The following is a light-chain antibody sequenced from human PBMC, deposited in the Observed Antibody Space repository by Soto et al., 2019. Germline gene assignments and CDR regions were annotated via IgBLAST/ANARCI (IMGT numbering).Light chain of an antibody. CDR2: AAS. V-gene: IGKV1-9*01. J-gene: IGKJ1*01. CDR1: QGISSY. CDR3: QQYNSYSWT. Sequence: IQLTQSPSSLSASVGDRVTITCRASQGISSYLVWCQQKPGKAPKLLIYAASTLQSGVPSRFSGSGSGTDFTLTISSLQPDDFATYYCQQYNSYSWTFGQGTKVDI.